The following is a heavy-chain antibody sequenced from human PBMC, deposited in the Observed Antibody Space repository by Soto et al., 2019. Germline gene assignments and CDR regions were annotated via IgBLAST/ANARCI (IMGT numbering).Heavy chain of an antibody. D-gene: IGHD3-10*01. CDR2: ITSKRYGGTT. CDR1: GFTFGDYA. Sequence: EVQLVESGGGLEQPGRSLRLSCTASGFTFGDYAMIWFRQAPGKGLEWVGFITSKRYGGTTEYAASVKGRFRISRDDSKSIAYLQMNSLKIDATAVYHCSRVPRNNRGAPLDYWGQGTLVTVSS. V-gene: IGHV3-49*03. CDR3: SRVPRNNRGAPLDY. J-gene: IGHJ4*02.